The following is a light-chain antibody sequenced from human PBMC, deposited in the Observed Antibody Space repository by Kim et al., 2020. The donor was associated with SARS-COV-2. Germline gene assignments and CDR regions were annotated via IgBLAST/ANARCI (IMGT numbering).Light chain of an antibody. V-gene: IGKV3-20*01. CDR3: QHYDNSPLT. J-gene: IGKJ4*01. Sequence: SPGERATLSCRASQSINSRFLAWYQQRPGQAPRLLIYGASIRATGIPDRFSGSGSGTDFTLTITRLEPEDVAVYFCQHYDNSPLTFGGGTKVDIK. CDR2: GAS. CDR1: QSINSRF.